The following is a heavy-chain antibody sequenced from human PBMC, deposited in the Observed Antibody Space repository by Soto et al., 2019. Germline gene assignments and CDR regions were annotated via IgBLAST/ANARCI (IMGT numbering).Heavy chain of an antibody. D-gene: IGHD1-1*01. V-gene: IGHV4-31*03. Sequence: SETLSLTCTVSGGSISSGGYYWSWIRQHPGKGLEWIGYIYYTGSTYYNPSLKSRVTISVDTSKNQFSLKLSSVTAADTAVYYCARSDSGTASFAYWGQGTLVTVSS. CDR1: GGSISSGGYY. CDR2: IYYTGST. CDR3: ARSDSGTASFAY. J-gene: IGHJ4*02.